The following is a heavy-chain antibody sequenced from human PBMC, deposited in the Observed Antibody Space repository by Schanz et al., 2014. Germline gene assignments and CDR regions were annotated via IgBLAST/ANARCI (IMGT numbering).Heavy chain of an antibody. CDR2: IGGSGDST. Sequence: VQLVESGGGLVKPGGSLRLSCTASGFTFSDYYMTWIRQAPGKGLEWVSGIGGSGDSTHYADSVKGRFIISRDNSKNTLYLQVNSLRAEDTAVYYCAKGVGGGLLLGSTFDNWGQGTMVTVTS. CDR3: AKGVGGGLLLGSTFDN. D-gene: IGHD3-16*01. J-gene: IGHJ3*02. CDR1: GFTFSDYY. V-gene: IGHV3-23*04.